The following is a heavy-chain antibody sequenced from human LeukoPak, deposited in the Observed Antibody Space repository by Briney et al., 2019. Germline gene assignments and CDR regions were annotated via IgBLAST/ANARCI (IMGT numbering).Heavy chain of an antibody. D-gene: IGHD6-19*01. V-gene: IGHV3-9*01. Sequence: GGSLRLSCAVSGFTFDDYAMHWIRQVPGKGLEWVSGSNWSGAGIGYADSVKGRFTLSRDNAKNSLYLQMSSLRLEDTALYFCARALYPGFAVLGDAFDLWGQGTLVTVSS. J-gene: IGHJ3*01. CDR1: GFTFDDYA. CDR3: ARALYPGFAVLGDAFDL. CDR2: SNWSGAGI.